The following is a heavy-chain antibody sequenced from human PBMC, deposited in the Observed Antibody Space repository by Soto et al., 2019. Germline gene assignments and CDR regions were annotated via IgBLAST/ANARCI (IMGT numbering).Heavy chain of an antibody. CDR3: ARERSCSSSTRCYMGDNSYYYMDV. D-gene: IGHD2-2*02. CDR1: GFTFSSYR. V-gene: IGHV3-7*01. Sequence: QVVESGGGLAQPGGSLRLSCVASGFTFSSYRMTWVRQAPGKGLEWVANIKHDGSEKYYVDSVKGRFTISRDNAKNSLYLQMTSRRAADPAVYYCARERSCSSSTRCYMGDNSYYYMDVWGKGTTVTVSS. J-gene: IGHJ6*03. CDR2: IKHDGSEK.